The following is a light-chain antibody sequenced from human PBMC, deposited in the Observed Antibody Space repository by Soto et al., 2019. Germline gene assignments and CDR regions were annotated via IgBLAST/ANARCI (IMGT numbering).Light chain of an antibody. CDR1: RDISNF. V-gene: IGKV1-33*01. CDR3: QQFDRLRRT. CDR2: DAS. Sequence: DIQMTQSPSSLSASVGDRVTITCQASRDISNFLNWYQQKPGKAPKLLIYDASNLEAGVPSRFSGSGSGTDFTLTISGLQPEDGATYYCQQFDRLRRTFGGGTKVQIK. J-gene: IGKJ4*01.